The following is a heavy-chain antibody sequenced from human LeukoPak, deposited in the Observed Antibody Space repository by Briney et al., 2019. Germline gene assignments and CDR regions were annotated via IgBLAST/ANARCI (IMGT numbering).Heavy chain of an antibody. CDR3: ARTLLGIDYGSGSYDFDY. V-gene: IGHV4-61*02. D-gene: IGHD3-10*01. CDR1: GGSITSSNYY. CDR2: IYTSGST. J-gene: IGHJ4*02. Sequence: SETLPLTCTVSGGSITSSNYYWSWIRQPAGKGLEWIGRIYTSGSTNYNPSLKSRVTISVDTSKNQFSLKLSSVTAADTAVYYCARTLLGIDYGSGSYDFDYWGQGTLVTVSS.